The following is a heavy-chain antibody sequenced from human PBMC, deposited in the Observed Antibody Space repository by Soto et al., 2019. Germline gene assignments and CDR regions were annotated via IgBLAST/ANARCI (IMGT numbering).Heavy chain of an antibody. Sequence: PSETLSLTCTVSGGSISSSSYYWGWIRQPPGKGLEWIGSIYYSGSTYYNPSLKSRVTISVDTSKNQFSLKLSSVTAADTAVYYCARTYYYDSSGPSRFDPWGQGTLVTSPQ. CDR3: ARTYYYDSSGPSRFDP. J-gene: IGHJ5*02. D-gene: IGHD3-22*01. CDR2: IYYSGST. V-gene: IGHV4-39*01. CDR1: GGSISSSSYY.